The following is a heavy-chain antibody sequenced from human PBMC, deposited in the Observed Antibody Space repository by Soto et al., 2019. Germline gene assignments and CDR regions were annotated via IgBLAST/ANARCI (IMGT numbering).Heavy chain of an antibody. CDR2: IKKDGSEK. Sequence: EVQVVESGGGLVQPGGSLRLSCAASGFIFSTYWMSWVRQAPGKGLEWVANIKKDGSEKYYVDSVKGRFTISRDKGKHLLYLQIDSRRADDTAVYYFARACNGGYYAFDIWGQGTMVTVSS. CDR1: GFIFSTYW. D-gene: IGHD6-25*01. V-gene: IGHV3-7*03. CDR3: ARACNGGYYAFDI. J-gene: IGHJ3*02.